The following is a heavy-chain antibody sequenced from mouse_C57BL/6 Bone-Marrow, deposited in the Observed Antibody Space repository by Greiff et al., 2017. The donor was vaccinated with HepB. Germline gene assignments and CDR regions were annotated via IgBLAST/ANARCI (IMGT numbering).Heavy chain of an antibody. D-gene: IGHD3-2*02. CDR1: GYTFTDYN. CDR3: ARSQLRFPFAY. V-gene: IGHV1-18*01. CDR2: INPNNGGT. Sequence: VHVKQSGPELVKPGASVKIPCKASGYTFTDYNMDWVKQSHGKSLEWIGDINPNNGGTIYNQKFKGKATLTVDKSSSTAYMELRSLTSEDTAVYYCARSQLRFPFAYWGQGTLVTVSA. J-gene: IGHJ3*01.